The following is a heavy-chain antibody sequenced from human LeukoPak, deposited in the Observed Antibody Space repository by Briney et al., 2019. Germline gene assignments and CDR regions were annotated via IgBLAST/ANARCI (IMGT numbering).Heavy chain of an antibody. Sequence: SETLSLTCTVSGGSISSYYWSWIRQPAGKGLEWIGRIYTSGSTNYNPSPKSRVTMSVDTSKNQFSLKLSSVTAADTAVYYCARLTVYCSGGSCYDYWGQGTLVTVSS. D-gene: IGHD2-15*01. J-gene: IGHJ4*02. CDR3: ARLTVYCSGGSCYDY. CDR1: GGSISSYY. V-gene: IGHV4-4*07. CDR2: IYTSGST.